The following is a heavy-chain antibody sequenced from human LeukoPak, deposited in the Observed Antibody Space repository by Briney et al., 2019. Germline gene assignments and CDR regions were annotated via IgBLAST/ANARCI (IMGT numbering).Heavy chain of an antibody. V-gene: IGHV4-4*07. D-gene: IGHD6-19*01. CDR1: GGSISSYY. CDR2: IYTSGST. J-gene: IGHJ4*02. Sequence: SETLSLTCTVSGGSISSYYWSWIRQPAGKGLEWIGRIYTSGSTNYNPSLKSRVTMSVDTSKNQFPLKLSSVTAADTAVYYCARDSFSYSSGIDFDYWGQGTLVTVSS. CDR3: ARDSFSYSSGIDFDY.